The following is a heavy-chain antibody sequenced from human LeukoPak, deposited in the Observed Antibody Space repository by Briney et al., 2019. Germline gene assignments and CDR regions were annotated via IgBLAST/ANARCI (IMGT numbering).Heavy chain of an antibody. Sequence: GGSLRLSCAASGFTFTTYAMSWVRQAPGKGLERVSAIRGSGGSTYYADSVKGRFTISRDNSKNTLYLQMNSLRAEDTAVYYCAKAVGSLYYYGMDVWGKGTSVTVSS. J-gene: IGHJ6*04. D-gene: IGHD1-26*01. V-gene: IGHV3-23*01. CDR2: IRGSGGST. CDR3: AKAVGSLYYYGMDV. CDR1: GFTFTTYA.